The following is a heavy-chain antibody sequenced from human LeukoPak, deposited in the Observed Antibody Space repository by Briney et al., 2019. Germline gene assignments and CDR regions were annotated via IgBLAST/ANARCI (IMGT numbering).Heavy chain of an antibody. CDR1: GFTFSSYA. J-gene: IGHJ3*02. CDR2: LTGSGATT. V-gene: IGHV3-23*01. D-gene: IGHD2-21*02. CDR3: AKPVTAASLGAFDI. Sequence: PGGSLRLSCAASGFTFSSYAMSWVRQAPGRGLEWVSGLTGSGATTYYAGSVEGRFTVSRDNSEKTLYLQMNSLRAEDTAVYYCAKPVTAASLGAFDIWGQGTMVTVSS.